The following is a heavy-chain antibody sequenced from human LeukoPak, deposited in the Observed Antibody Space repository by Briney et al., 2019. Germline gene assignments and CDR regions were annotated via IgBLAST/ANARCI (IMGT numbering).Heavy chain of an antibody. D-gene: IGHD3-3*01. J-gene: IGHJ6*04. CDR2: IYSGGST. Sequence: GGSLKLSCAASGFTVSSNYMSWVRQAPGKGLEWVSVIYSGGSTYYADSVKGRFTISRDNSKNTLYLQMNSLRAEDTAVYYCARDIPHYDFWSGYDVWGKGTTVTVSS. CDR1: GFTVSSNY. V-gene: IGHV3-53*01. CDR3: ARDIPHYDFWSGYDV.